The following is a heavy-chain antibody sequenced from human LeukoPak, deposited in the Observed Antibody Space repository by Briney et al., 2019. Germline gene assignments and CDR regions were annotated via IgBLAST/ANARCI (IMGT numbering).Heavy chain of an antibody. Sequence: GGSLRLSCAASGFTFSRYGMHWVRQAPGKGLEWVAFIRYDGSNKYYADSVKGRFTISRDNSKNTLYLQMNSLRAEDTAAYYCAKGSTTYYYDSSGNLDYWGQGTLVTVSS. D-gene: IGHD3-22*01. V-gene: IGHV3-30*02. CDR2: IRYDGSNK. CDR3: AKGSTTYYYDSSGNLDY. J-gene: IGHJ4*02. CDR1: GFTFSRYG.